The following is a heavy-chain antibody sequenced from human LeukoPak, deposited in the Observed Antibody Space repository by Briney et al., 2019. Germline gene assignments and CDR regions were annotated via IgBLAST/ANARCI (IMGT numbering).Heavy chain of an antibody. V-gene: IGHV3-13*01. Sequence: PGGSLRLSCAASGFTFSSYDMHWVRQATGKGLEWVSAIGTAGDTYYPGSVKGRFTISRENAKNSLYLQMNSLRAGDTAVYYCARDRGWYGSMDVWGQGTTVTVSS. CDR1: GFTFSSYD. D-gene: IGHD6-19*01. CDR3: ARDRGWYGSMDV. CDR2: IGTAGDT. J-gene: IGHJ6*02.